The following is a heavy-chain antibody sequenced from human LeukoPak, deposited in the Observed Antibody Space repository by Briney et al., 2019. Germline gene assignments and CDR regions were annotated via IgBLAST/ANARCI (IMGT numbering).Heavy chain of an antibody. CDR2: IHTSGST. CDR3: ARGVSSWLRYYYMDV. V-gene: IGHV4-4*07. J-gene: IGHJ6*03. CDR1: GGSTSNYF. Sequence: SETLSLTCTVSGGSTSNYFCTWLRQSAGKGLEWIGRIHTSGSTNYNPSLKSRVSMSVDTSKNQFSLKLSSVTAADTAVYYCARGVSSWLRYYYMDVWGKGTTVTVSS. D-gene: IGHD5-12*01.